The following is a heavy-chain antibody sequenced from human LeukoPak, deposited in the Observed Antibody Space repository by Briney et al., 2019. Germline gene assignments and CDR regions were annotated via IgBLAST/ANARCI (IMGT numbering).Heavy chain of an antibody. D-gene: IGHD3-16*01. J-gene: IGHJ4*02. CDR1: GFTVXXNY. V-gene: IGHV3-53*01. CDR3: ARDDGQGGPFDY. CDR2: MYSGGST. Sequence: GXLRLXXXXSGFTVXXNYMSWVRQAPGRGLEWVSIMYSGGSTYYADSVKGRFTISRDSSKNTVYLQMNSLRVEDTAVYYCARDDGQGGPFDYWGQGTLVTVSS.